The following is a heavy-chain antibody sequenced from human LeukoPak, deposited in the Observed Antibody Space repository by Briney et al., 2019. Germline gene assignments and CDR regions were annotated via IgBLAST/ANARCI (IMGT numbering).Heavy chain of an antibody. CDR3: ARNDDGAGHAGRGVNWFDP. Sequence: SGTLSLTCAVSGGSISSSNWWSWVRQPPGKGLEWIGEIYHSGSTNYNPSLKSRVTISVDKSKNQFSLRLSSVTAADTAVYYCARNDDGAGHAGRGVNWFDPWGQGTLVTVSS. V-gene: IGHV4-4*02. CDR1: GGSISSSNW. CDR2: IYHSGST. D-gene: IGHD6-13*01. J-gene: IGHJ5*02.